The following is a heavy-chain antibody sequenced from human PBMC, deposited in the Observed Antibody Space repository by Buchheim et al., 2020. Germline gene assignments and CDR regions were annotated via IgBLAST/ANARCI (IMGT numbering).Heavy chain of an antibody. CDR1: GFTFGSYE. Sequence: EVYLVESGGDLVQPGESLRLSCAASGFTFGSYEMNWVRQAPGKGLEWIAHMSASGNVIEYADSVKGRFTISRENALNSLFLEMHGLRVEDTAVYYCARDEGTITMIRGSYALDVWGQGT. D-gene: IGHD3-10*01. J-gene: IGHJ6*02. CDR3: ARDEGTITMIRGSYALDV. CDR2: MSASGNVI. V-gene: IGHV3-48*03.